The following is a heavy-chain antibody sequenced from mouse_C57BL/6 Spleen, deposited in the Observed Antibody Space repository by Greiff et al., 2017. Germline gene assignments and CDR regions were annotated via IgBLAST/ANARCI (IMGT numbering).Heavy chain of an antibody. J-gene: IGHJ4*01. CDR3: ARDSNSRFYAMDY. CDR1: GFTFSDYG. CDR2: ISSGSSTI. D-gene: IGHD2-5*01. Sequence: EVKLVESGGGLVKPGGSLKLSCAASGFTFSDYGMHWVRQAPEKGLEWVAYISSGSSTIYYADTVKGRFTISRDNAKNTLFLQMTSLRSEDTAMYYCARDSNSRFYAMDYWGQGTSVTVSS. V-gene: IGHV5-17*01.